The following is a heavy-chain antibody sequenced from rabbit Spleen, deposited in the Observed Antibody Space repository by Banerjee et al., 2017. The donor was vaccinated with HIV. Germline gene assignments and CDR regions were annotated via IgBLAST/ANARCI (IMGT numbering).Heavy chain of an antibody. CDR1: GVSFSSDQY. Sequence: QEQLKESGGDLVKPGASLTLTCTASGVSFSSDQYMCWVRQAPGKGLEWIACIDSGSSGFTYFATWAKGRFTISKTSSTTVTLQMTRLTAADTATYFCARDTSSSFSSYGMDLWGPGTLVTVS. CDR3: ARDTSSSFSSYGMDL. D-gene: IGHD1-1*01. V-gene: IGHV1S45*01. CDR2: IDSGSSGFT. J-gene: IGHJ6*01.